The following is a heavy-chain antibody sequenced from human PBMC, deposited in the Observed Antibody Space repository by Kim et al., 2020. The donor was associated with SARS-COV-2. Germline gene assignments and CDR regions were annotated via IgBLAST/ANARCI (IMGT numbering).Heavy chain of an antibody. CDR3: ARRGYYYGSGSYYNPSYYYYGMDV. V-gene: IGHV5-10-1*01. CDR1: GYSFTSYW. D-gene: IGHD3-10*01. Sequence: GESLKISCKGSGYSFTSYWISWVRQMPGKGLEWMGRIDPSDSYTNYSPSFQGHVTISADKSISTAYLQWSSLKASDTAMYYCARRGYYYGSGSYYNPSYYYYGMDVWGQGTTVTVSS. CDR2: IDPSDSYT. J-gene: IGHJ6*02.